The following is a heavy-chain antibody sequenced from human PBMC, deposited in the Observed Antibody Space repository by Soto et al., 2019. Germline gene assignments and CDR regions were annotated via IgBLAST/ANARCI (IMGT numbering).Heavy chain of an antibody. Sequence: QITLKESGPTLVKPTQTLTLTCNVSGVSLSTSGVDVGWIRQPPGKALEWLALIYWDDDKRSSPSLKSRRTLTKYTSKDQVALTMPNMAPVDTATYDCARMRAAKFDYWGQGTLVTVSS. CDR3: ARMRAAKFDY. D-gene: IGHD2-15*01. J-gene: IGHJ4*02. V-gene: IGHV2-5*02. CDR1: GVSLSTSGVD. CDR2: IYWDDDK.